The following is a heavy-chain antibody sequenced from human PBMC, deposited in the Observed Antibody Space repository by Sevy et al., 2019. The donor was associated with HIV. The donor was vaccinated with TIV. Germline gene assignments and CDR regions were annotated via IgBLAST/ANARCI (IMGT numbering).Heavy chain of an antibody. CDR2: ISYDGSNK. V-gene: IGHV3-30*04. CDR1: GLTFSSYA. Sequence: GGSLRLSCAASGLTFSSYAMHWVRQAPGKGLEWVAVISYDGSNKYYADSVKGRFTISRDNSKNTLYLQMNSLRAEDTAVYYCARSRTPWGGMDVWGQGTTVTVSS. J-gene: IGHJ6*02. D-gene: IGHD3-16*01. CDR3: ARSRTPWGGMDV.